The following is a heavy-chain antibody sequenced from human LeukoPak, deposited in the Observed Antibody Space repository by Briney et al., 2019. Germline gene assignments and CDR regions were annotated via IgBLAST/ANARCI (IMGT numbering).Heavy chain of an antibody. Sequence: GGSLRLSCAASGFTFSSYSMNWVRQAPGKGLEWVSCISSSSSYIYYADSIKGRFTISRDNAKNSLYLQMNSLRAEDTAVYYCARDLGRLGSIGWFDPWGQGTLVTVSS. CDR1: GFTFSSYS. V-gene: IGHV3-21*01. D-gene: IGHD6-6*01. J-gene: IGHJ5*02. CDR3: ARDLGRLGSIGWFDP. CDR2: ISSSSSYI.